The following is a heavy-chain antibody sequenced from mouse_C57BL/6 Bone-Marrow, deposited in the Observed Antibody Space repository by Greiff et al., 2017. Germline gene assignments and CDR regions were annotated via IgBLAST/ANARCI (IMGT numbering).Heavy chain of an antibody. CDR2: IYPGDGDT. D-gene: IGHD2-4*01. J-gene: IGHJ2*01. CDR1: GYAFSSYW. Sequence: QVQLQQSGAELVKPGASVKISCKASGYAFSSYWMNWVKQRPGKGLEWIGQIYPGDGDTTYNGKFKGKATLTADKSYSSAYMQLSSLTSENPAVYFCARSWDYDFDFGGQGTTLTVSS. V-gene: IGHV1-80*01. CDR3: ARSWDYDFDF.